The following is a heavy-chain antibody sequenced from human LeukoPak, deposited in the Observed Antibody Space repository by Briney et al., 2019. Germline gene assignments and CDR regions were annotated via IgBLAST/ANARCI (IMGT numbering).Heavy chain of an antibody. CDR1: GGTFISYA. CDR3: AYSSSFGFLHYYYYCMDV. CDR2: SIPLFGTA. Sequence: GPSVKVSCKASGGTFISYAIIWGRQAPGQRLEGRGGSIPLFGTANNEQKFQGRVTSTTDESTSTVYMELSSLRSEDTAVYYCAYSSSFGFLHYYYYCMDVWGKGTTVTVSS. D-gene: IGHD6-6*01. V-gene: IGHV1-69*05. J-gene: IGHJ6*03.